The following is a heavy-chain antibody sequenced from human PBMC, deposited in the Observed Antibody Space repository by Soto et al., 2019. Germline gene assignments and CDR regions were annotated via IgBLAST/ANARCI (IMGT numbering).Heavy chain of an antibody. CDR2: INHSGST. J-gene: IGHJ6*02. CDR3: ARGKQITIFGVVYYYYGMDV. D-gene: IGHD3-3*01. CDR1: GGSFSGYY. V-gene: IGHV4-34*01. Sequence: SETLSLTCAVYGGSFSGYYWSWIRQPPGKGLEWIGEINHSGSTNYNPSLKSRVTISVDTSKNQFSLKLSSVTAADTAVYYCARGKQITIFGVVYYYYGMDVWGQGTPVTVSS.